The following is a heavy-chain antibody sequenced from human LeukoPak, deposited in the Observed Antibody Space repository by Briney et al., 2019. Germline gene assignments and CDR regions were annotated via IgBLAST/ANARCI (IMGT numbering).Heavy chain of an antibody. D-gene: IGHD6-13*01. CDR1: GGXISSYY. CDR3: ARAIVGSSWYGAFGY. V-gene: IGHV4-59*01. CDR2: IYYSGST. Sequence: PSETLSLTCTVSGGXISSYYCSWIRQPPGKGLEWIGYIYYSGSTNYNPSLKSRVTISVDTSKNQFSLKLSSVTAADTAVYYCARAIVGSSWYGAFGYWGQGTLVTVSS. J-gene: IGHJ4*02.